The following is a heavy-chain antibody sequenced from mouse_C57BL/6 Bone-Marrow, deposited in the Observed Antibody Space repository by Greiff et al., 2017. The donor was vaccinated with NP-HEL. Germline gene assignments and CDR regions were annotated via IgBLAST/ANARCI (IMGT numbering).Heavy chain of an antibody. D-gene: IGHD4-1*01. J-gene: IGHJ2*01. CDR1: GYTFTSYW. Sequence: VQLQQPGAELVMPGASVKLSCKASGYTFTSYWMHWVKQRPGQGLEWIGEIDPSDSYTNYNQKLKGKSTLTVDKTSSTAYMQLSSLTSEDSAVYYCAREGELGPYWGQGTTLTVSS. CDR3: AREGELGPY. V-gene: IGHV1-69*01. CDR2: IDPSDSYT.